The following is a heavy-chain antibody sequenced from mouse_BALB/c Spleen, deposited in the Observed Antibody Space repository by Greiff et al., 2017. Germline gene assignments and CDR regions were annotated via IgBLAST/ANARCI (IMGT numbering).Heavy chain of an antibody. V-gene: IGHV1S81*02. CDR3: TRGDYDYVRFAH. Sequence: VKLVESGAELVKPGASVKLSCKASGYTFTSYYMYWVKQRPGQGLEWIGEINPSNGGTNFNEKFKSKATLTVDKSSSTAYMQLSSLTSEDSAVYYCTRGDYDYVRFAHWGQGTLVTVSA. CDR1: GYTFTSYY. J-gene: IGHJ3*01. CDR2: INPSNGGT. D-gene: IGHD2-4*01.